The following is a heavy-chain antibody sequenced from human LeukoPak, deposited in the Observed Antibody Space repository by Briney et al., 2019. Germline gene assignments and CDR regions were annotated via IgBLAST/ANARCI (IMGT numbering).Heavy chain of an antibody. D-gene: IGHD6-19*01. Sequence: GGSLRLSCAASGFTFSSYGMHWVRQAPGKGLEWVAVISYDGSNKYYADSVKGRFTISRDNPKNTLYLQMNSLRAEDTAVYYCAKDRIAVAIYYFDYWGQGTLVTVSS. V-gene: IGHV3-30*18. CDR2: ISYDGSNK. CDR1: GFTFSSYG. CDR3: AKDRIAVAIYYFDY. J-gene: IGHJ4*02.